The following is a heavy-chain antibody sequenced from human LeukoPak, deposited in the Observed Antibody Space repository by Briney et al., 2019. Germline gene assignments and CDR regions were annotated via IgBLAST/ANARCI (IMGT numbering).Heavy chain of an antibody. D-gene: IGHD5-12*01. Sequence: GGSLRLSCAASGFTFSSYAMSWVRQAPGKGLEWVSGIRGSGGSTNYADFVKGRFTISRDNSKNTLNLQMNSLRAEDTAIYYCAKGGYSGYDRYFDYWGQGTPVTVSS. J-gene: IGHJ4*02. CDR1: GFTFSSYA. CDR3: AKGGYSGYDRYFDY. V-gene: IGHV3-23*01. CDR2: IRGSGGST.